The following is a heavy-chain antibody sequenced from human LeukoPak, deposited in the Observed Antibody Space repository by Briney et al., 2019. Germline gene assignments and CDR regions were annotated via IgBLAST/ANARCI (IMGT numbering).Heavy chain of an antibody. Sequence: SVKVSCKPSGGTFSSYAVSWVRQAPGQGLEWMGRIIPIFGTANYGQKFQGRVTVTTDESTSTAYMELSSLRTEDTAVYYCAIGLALRYFDWIRNNWCDPWGQGTLVTVSS. CDR3: AIGLALRYFDWIRNNWCDP. CDR1: GGTFSSYA. V-gene: IGHV1-69*05. J-gene: IGHJ5*02. D-gene: IGHD3-9*01. CDR2: IIPIFGTA.